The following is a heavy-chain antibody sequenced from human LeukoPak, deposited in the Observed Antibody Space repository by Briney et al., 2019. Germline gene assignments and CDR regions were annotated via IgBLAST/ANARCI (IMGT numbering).Heavy chain of an antibody. CDR2: IWYDGSIK. J-gene: IGHJ2*01. Sequence: GGSLRLSCAASGFSFSDYGVHWVRQAPGKGLEWVAVIWYDGSIKYYADSVKGRFTISRDNSRNTVYLQMNSLRAEDTAVYYCVKGFNWYFDLWGRGILVTVSS. CDR3: VKGFNWYFDL. V-gene: IGHV3-33*06. CDR1: GFSFSDYG.